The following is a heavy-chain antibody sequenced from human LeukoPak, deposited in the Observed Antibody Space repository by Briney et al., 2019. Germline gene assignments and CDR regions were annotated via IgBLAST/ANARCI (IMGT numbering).Heavy chain of an antibody. V-gene: IGHV1-69*05. D-gene: IGHD3-22*01. CDR2: IIPIFGTA. CDR3: AADYYDSSGYLNY. J-gene: IGHJ4*02. Sequence: SVKVSCKASGGTFSSYAISWVRQAPGQGLEWMGGIIPIFGTANYAQKFQGRVTITTDESTSTAYMELSSLRSEDTAVCYCAADYYDSSGYLNYWGQGTLVTVSS. CDR1: GGTFSSYA.